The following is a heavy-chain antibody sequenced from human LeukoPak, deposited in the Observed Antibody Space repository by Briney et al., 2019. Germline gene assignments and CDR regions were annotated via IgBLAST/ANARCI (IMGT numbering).Heavy chain of an antibody. D-gene: IGHD2-8*02. CDR2: ISSSGSSSSTI. J-gene: IGHJ5*02. Sequence: PGGSLRLSCAASGFTFSSYSMNWVRQAPGKGLEWVSYISSSGSSSSTIYYADSVKGRFIISRDNAKNSLYLQMNSLRAEDTAVYYCARDSGLHWSPWFDPWGQGTLVTVSS. CDR3: ARDSGLHWSPWFDP. CDR1: GFTFSSYS. V-gene: IGHV3-48*01.